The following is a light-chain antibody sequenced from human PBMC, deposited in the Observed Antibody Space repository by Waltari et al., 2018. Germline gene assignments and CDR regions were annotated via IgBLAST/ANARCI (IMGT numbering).Light chain of an antibody. CDR3: SSYTGATTLDV. CDR2: DVN. V-gene: IGLV2-14*03. J-gene: IGLJ1*01. Sequence: SALTQPASVSGSPGQSITISCIGTSSDIGGYKYVSWYQQHPGKPPKVIIYDVNTRPSGVSHRCSGSKSGNTASLTISGLQAEDEAQYFCSSYTGATTLDVFGTGTKVSVL. CDR1: SSDIGGYKY.